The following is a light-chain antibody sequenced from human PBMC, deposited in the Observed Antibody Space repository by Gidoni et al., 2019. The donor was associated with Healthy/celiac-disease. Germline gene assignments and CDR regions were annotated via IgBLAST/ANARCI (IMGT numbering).Light chain of an antibody. CDR2: GAS. Sequence: DTVLPQSAGTLSLSPGERATLSCRASQSVSSSYLAWYQQKPGQAPRLLIYGASSRATGIPDRFSGSGSGTDFTLTISRLEPEDFAVYYCQQYGSSPRTFGQGTKVEIK. J-gene: IGKJ1*01. V-gene: IGKV3-20*01. CDR1: QSVSSSY. CDR3: QQYGSSPRT.